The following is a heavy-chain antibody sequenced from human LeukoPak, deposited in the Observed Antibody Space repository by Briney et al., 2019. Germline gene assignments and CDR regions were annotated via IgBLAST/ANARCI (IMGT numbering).Heavy chain of an antibody. CDR1: GGSFSGYY. CDR2: INHSGST. V-gene: IGHV4-34*01. Sequence: PSETLSLTCAVYGGSFSGYYWSWIRQPPGKGLEWIGEINHSGSTNYNPSLKSRVTISVDTSKNQFSLKLSSVTAADTAVYYCARTTMAPRYYYYYMDVWGKGTTVTISS. D-gene: IGHD4/OR15-4a*01. J-gene: IGHJ6*03. CDR3: ARTTMAPRYYYYYMDV.